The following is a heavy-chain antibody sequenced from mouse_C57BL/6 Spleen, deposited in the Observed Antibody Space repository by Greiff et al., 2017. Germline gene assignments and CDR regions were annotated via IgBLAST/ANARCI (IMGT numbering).Heavy chain of an antibody. Sequence: QVQLQQSGAELARPGASVKLSCKASGYTFTSYGISWVKQRTGQGLEWIGEIDPRSGNTYYNEKFKGKATLTADKSSSTAYMELRSLTSEDSAVYFCARSEWERYDMDYWGQGTSVTVSS. CDR3: ARSEWERYDMDY. D-gene: IGHD1-3*01. CDR1: GYTFTSYG. CDR2: IDPRSGNT. J-gene: IGHJ4*01. V-gene: IGHV1-81*01.